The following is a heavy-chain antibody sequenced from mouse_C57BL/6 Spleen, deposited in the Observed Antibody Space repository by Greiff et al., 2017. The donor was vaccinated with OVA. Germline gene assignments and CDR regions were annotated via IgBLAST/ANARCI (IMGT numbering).Heavy chain of an antibody. V-gene: IGHV1-26*01. CDR1: GYTFTDYY. J-gene: IGHJ4*01. CDR3: ARRNYYGSSDYAMDY. Sequence: VQLKESGPELVKPGASVKISCKASGYTFTDYYMNWVKQSHGKSLDWIGDINPNNGGTSYNQKFKGKATLTVDKSSSTAYMEFRSLTSEDSAVYYCARRNYYGSSDYAMDYWGQGTSVTVSS. CDR2: INPNNGGT. D-gene: IGHD1-1*01.